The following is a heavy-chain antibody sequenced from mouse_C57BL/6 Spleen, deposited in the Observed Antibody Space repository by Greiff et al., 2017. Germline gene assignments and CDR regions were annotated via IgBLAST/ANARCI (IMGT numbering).Heavy chain of an antibody. CDR2: IWRGGST. CDR1: GFSLTSYG. V-gene: IGHV2-5*01. D-gene: IGHD1-1*01. J-gene: IGHJ1*03. Sequence: VQLQQSGPGLVQPSQSLSITCTVSGFSLTSYGVHWVRQSPGKGLEWLGVIWRGGSTDYNAAFMSRLSITKDNSKSQVFFKMNSLQADDTAIYYCAIPYYYGSSYWYFDVWGTGTTVTVSS. CDR3: AIPYYYGSSYWYFDV.